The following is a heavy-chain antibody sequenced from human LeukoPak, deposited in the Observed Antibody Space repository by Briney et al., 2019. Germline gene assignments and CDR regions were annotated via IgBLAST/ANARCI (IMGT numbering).Heavy chain of an antibody. CDR2: VYSHWST. CDR3: AREKGRGVISPYYDY. J-gene: IGHJ4*02. Sequence: GGSLRLFCGASGLTVRNNYMSWVHQAPGKGLEYVSVVYSHWSTYYEDYVKGRFTISRDPFKKPRSLQIDSLRVEDTAVYYCAREKGRGVISPYYDYWGQGTLVTVSS. CDR1: GLTVRNNY. D-gene: IGHD3-10*01. V-gene: IGHV3-53*01.